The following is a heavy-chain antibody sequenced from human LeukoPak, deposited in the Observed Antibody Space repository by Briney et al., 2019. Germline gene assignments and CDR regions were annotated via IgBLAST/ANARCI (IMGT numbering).Heavy chain of an antibody. J-gene: IGHJ4*02. Sequence: GGSLRLSCAASGLTFSNHATHWVRQAPGKGLEYVSAIFPNGGNTHYGDSVRGRFTISRDNSKDTVYLQMDSLRPEDTAVYYCARGGYYAATDIWGQGALVTVSS. CDR1: GLTFSNHA. V-gene: IGHV3-64*02. D-gene: IGHD3-3*01. CDR2: IFPNGGNT. CDR3: ARGGYYAATDI.